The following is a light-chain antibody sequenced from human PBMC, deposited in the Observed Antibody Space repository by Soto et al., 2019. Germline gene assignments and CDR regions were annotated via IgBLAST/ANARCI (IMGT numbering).Light chain of an antibody. V-gene: IGKV3-20*01. CDR3: QRHGAT. CDR2: GAS. CDR1: QSVSSSD. J-gene: IGKJ1*01. Sequence: EIVLTQSPGTLSLSPGERATLSCRASQSVSSSDLAWHQQKPGQAPRLLIYGASSRATGIPDRFSGSGSGTDFTLTISGLEPEDSAAYYCQRHGATFGQGTKVEIK.